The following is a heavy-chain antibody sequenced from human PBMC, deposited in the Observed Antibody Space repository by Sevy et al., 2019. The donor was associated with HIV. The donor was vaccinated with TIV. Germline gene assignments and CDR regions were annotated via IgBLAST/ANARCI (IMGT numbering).Heavy chain of an antibody. J-gene: IGHJ3*02. Sequence: ASVKVSCKASGYIFSTYVINWVRQAPGQGLEWMGWIQTSTGNPSYAQGFTGRFVFSVDTSVSTAYLQINSLKAEDSAVYYCARDPPPAVAGLGILKDAFDIWGQGTKVTVSS. CDR2: IQTSTGNP. CDR1: GYIFSTYV. V-gene: IGHV7-4-1*02. CDR3: ARDPPPAVAGLGILKDAFDI. D-gene: IGHD6-19*01.